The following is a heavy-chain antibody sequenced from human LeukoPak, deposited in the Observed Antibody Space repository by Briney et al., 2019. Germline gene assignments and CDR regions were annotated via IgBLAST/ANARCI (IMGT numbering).Heavy chain of an antibody. CDR1: GGSISRYY. V-gene: IGHV4-59*12. CDR3: ARDYRLTMIVA. Sequence: PSETLSLTCTVSGGSISRYYWSWIRQTPGKGLECIGYISYSGRTNSNPSLKSRVTISLNTSKNQFSLNLSSVTAADTAVYYCARDYRLTMIVAWGQGTMVTVSS. D-gene: IGHD3-22*01. J-gene: IGHJ3*01. CDR2: ISYSGRT.